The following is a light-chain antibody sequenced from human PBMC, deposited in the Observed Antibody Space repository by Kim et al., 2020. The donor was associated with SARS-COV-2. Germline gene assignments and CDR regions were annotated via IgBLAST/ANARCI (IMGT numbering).Light chain of an antibody. J-gene: IGLJ2*01. CDR3: LLYYGGAQLVV. CDR1: TGAVTSGYY. Sequence: GTGTLTGASSTGAVTSGYYPNGCQQNPGQAPRALIYSTSNKHSWTPARFSGSLLGGEAALTLSGVQPEDEAEYYCLLYYGGAQLVVFGGGTQLTVL. V-gene: IGLV7-43*01. CDR2: STS.